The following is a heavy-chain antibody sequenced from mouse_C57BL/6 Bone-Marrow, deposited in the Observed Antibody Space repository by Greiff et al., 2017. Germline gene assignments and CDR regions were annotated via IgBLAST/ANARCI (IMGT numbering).Heavy chain of an antibody. D-gene: IGHD3-2*02. CDR1: GYTFTSYW. V-gene: IGHV1-72*01. CDR2: IDPNSGGT. CDR3: ARRQTAQAPYAMDY. Sequence: VQLQQSGAELVKPGASVKLSCKASGYTFTSYWMHWVKQRPGRGLEWIGRIDPNSGGTKYNEKFKSKATLTVDKPSSTAYMQLSSLTSEDSAVYYCARRQTAQAPYAMDYWGQGTSVTVSS. J-gene: IGHJ4*01.